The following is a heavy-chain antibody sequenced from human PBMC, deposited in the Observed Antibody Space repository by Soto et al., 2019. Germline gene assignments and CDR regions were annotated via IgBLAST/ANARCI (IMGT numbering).Heavy chain of an antibody. J-gene: IGHJ4*02. D-gene: IGHD3-22*01. CDR3: AREASSGYHLDY. CDR1: GGSISSGDYY. Sequence: PSETLSLTCTVSGGSISSGDYYWSWIRQPPGKGLEWIGYIYYSGSTYYNPSLKSRVTISVDTSKNQFSLKLSSVTAADTAVYYCAREASSGYHLDYWGQGTLVTVSS. V-gene: IGHV4-30-4*01. CDR2: IYYSGST.